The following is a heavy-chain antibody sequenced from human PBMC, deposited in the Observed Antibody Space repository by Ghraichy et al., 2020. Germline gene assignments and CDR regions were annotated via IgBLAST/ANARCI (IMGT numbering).Heavy chain of an antibody. J-gene: IGHJ4*02. D-gene: IGHD6-19*01. CDR3: ARERYSSGCSFFDY. CDR2: INSDGSST. CDR1: GFTFSSYW. V-gene: IGHV3-74*01. Sequence: GGSLRLSCAASGFTFSSYWMHWVRQAPGKGLVWVSRINSDGSSTRYADSVKGRFTISRDNAKNTLYLQMNSLRAEDTAVYYCARERYSSGCSFFDYWGQGTLVTVSS.